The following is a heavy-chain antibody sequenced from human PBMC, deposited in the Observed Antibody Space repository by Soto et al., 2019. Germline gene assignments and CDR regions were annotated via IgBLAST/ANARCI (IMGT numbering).Heavy chain of an antibody. D-gene: IGHD2-21*01. V-gene: IGHV4-31*03. CDR1: GGSISSGGYY. CDR2: IYYSGTT. CDR3: AASCVACGGFNYYGMDV. J-gene: IGHJ6*02. Sequence: QVQLQESGPGLVKPSQTLSLTCTVSGGSISSGGYYWYWIRQHPGKGLEWIGYIYYSGTTYYNPSLKSRVTISLDTSKHQFSLKLSSVTAADTAVYYCAASCVACGGFNYYGMDVWGQGTTVTVSS.